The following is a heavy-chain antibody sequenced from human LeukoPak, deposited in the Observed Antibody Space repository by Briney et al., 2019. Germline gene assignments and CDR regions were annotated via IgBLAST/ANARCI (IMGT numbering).Heavy chain of an antibody. V-gene: IGHV1-18*01. CDR2: ISCYNGDT. D-gene: IGHD6-19*01. CDR3: ARDPSNTSGRNLFFDY. CDR1: GYIFNKYG. Sequence: ASVKVSCKASGYIFNKYGASWVRQAPGQGLEWLAWISCYNGDTNYAQKFQGRVTVTTDTSTSTVFMELRNLNTDDTAVYYCARDPSNTSGRNLFFDYWGQGTLVTVSS. J-gene: IGHJ4*02.